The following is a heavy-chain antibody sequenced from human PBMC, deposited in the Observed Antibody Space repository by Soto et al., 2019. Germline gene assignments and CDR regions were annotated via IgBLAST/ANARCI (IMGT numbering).Heavy chain of an antibody. V-gene: IGHV1-46*01. CDR3: AREKWLVRRNDPFDI. Sequence: QVQLVQSGAEVKKPGASVKVSCKASGYTFINYYMHWVRQAPGQGLEWMGIINPNGRSTTYAQKFQGRVTLTRDTSTNTVNMELSSLRSEATAVYYCAREKWLVRRNDPFDIWGQGTMVTVSS. D-gene: IGHD6-19*01. CDR2: INPNGRST. J-gene: IGHJ3*02. CDR1: GYTFINYY.